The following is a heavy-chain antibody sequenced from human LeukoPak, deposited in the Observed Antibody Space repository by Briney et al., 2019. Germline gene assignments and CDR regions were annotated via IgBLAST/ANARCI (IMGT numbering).Heavy chain of an antibody. D-gene: IGHD5/OR15-5a*01. CDR3: ARGSTTQGRAFDI. CDR1: GFTFSSYA. J-gene: IGHJ3*02. V-gene: IGHV3-30*01. Sequence: GGSLRLSCAASGFTFSSYAMHWVRQAPGKGLEWVAVISYDGSNKYYADSVKGRFTISRDNSKNTLYLQMNSLRDEDTAVYYCARGSTTQGRAFDIGGQGTMVTVSS. CDR2: ISYDGSNK.